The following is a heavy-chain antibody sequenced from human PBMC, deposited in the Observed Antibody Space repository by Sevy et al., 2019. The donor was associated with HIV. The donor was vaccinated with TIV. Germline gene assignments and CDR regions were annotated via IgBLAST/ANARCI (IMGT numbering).Heavy chain of an antibody. D-gene: IGHD2-15*01. J-gene: IGHJ4*02. CDR1: GGSFSGYY. CDR2: INHSGST. Sequence: SETLSLTCAVYGGSFSGYYWSWIRQPPGKGLEWIGEINHSGSTNYNPSLKSRVTISVDTSTNQFSLKLSSVTAADTAVYYCARGRGYCSGGSCYRPYYFDYWGQGTLVTVSS. CDR3: ARGRGYCSGGSCYRPYYFDY. V-gene: IGHV4-34*01.